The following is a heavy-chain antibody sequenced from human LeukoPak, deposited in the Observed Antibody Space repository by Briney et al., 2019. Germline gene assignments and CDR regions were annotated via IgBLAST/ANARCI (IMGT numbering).Heavy chain of an antibody. Sequence: PLASVKVSCKASGYTFTDYYMHWVRQAPGQGLEWMGWINPKSGDTTSAQNFQGRVTMTRDTSISTAYLELSRLTSDDTAVYYCAALKRGTTPAAFDIWGQGTMVAVSS. J-gene: IGHJ3*02. CDR1: GYTFTDYY. V-gene: IGHV1-2*02. D-gene: IGHD4-17*01. CDR2: INPKSGDT. CDR3: AALKRGTTPAAFDI.